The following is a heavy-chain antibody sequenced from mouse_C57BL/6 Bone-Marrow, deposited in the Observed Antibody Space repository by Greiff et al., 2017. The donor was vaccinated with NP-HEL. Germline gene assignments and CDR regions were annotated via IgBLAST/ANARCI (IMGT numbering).Heavy chain of an antibody. Sequence: QVQLKQSGAELARPGASVKLSCKASGYTFTSYGISWVKQRTGQGLEWIGEIYPRSGNTYYNEKFKGKATLTADKSSSTAYMELRSLTSEDSAVYFCARGSIYYDYEGFAYWRQGTLVTVSA. V-gene: IGHV1-81*01. D-gene: IGHD2-4*01. CDR1: GYTFTSYG. CDR2: IYPRSGNT. CDR3: ARGSIYYDYEGFAY. J-gene: IGHJ3*01.